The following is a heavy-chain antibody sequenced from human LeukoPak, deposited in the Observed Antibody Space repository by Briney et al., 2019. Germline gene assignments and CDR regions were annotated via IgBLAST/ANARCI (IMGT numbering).Heavy chain of an antibody. Sequence: GGSLKLSCAASGFTFSSYWMSWVRQAPGKGLEWVANIKHDGGEKYYVDSVKGRFTISRDNAKNSLYLQMNSLRAEDTAVYYCARAYYSSSFRYFDYWGQGTLVTVSS. CDR1: GFTFSSYW. V-gene: IGHV3-7*01. J-gene: IGHJ4*02. CDR2: IKHDGGEK. D-gene: IGHD6-6*01. CDR3: ARAYYSSSFRYFDY.